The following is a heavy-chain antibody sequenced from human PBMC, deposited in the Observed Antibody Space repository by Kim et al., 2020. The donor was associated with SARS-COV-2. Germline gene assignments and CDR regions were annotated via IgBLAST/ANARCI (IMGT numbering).Heavy chain of an antibody. D-gene: IGHD3-16*01. CDR2: IYYSGST. J-gene: IGHJ4*02. V-gene: IGHV4-39*01. CDR3: ARFEFGHRVFDY. Sequence: SETLSLTCTVSGGSISSSSYYWGWIRQPPGKGLEWIGSIYYSGSTYYNPSLKSRVTISVDTSKNQFSLKLSSVTAADTAVYYCARFEFGHRVFDYWGQGTLVTVSS. CDR1: GGSISSSSYY.